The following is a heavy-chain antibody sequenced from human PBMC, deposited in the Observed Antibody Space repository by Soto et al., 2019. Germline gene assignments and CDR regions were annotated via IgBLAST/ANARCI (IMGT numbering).Heavy chain of an antibody. V-gene: IGHV1-18*01. CDR3: ARGFRVAATRWWFDP. CDR2: TSTYNGNT. CDR1: GYTFTSYD. Sequence: QVQLVQSGAEVKKPGASVKVSCKASGYTFTSYDISWVRQAPGQGLEWMGWTSTYNGNTNYAQKLQGRVTMTTDTSTSTAYMELRSLRSDDTAVYYCARGFRVAATRWWFDPWGQGTLVTVSS. D-gene: IGHD2-15*01. J-gene: IGHJ5*02.